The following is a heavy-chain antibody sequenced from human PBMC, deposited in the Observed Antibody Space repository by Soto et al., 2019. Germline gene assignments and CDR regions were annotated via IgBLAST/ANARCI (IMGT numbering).Heavy chain of an antibody. CDR2: MNTNSGNT. CDR3: TRGITIFGVVEP. V-gene: IGHV1-8*01. CDR1: GYTFTSYD. D-gene: IGHD3-3*01. J-gene: IGHJ4*02. Sequence: QVQLVQSGAEVKKPGASVKVSCKASGYTFTSYDINWVRQATGQGLEWMGWMNTNSGNTGYAQKFQGRVAMTRNTSISTAYMELSSLRSEGTAVYYCTRGITIFGVVEPGGQGTLVTVSS.